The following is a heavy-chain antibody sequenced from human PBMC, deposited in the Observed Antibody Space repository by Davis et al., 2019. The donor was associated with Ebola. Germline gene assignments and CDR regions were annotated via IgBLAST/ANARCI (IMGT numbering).Heavy chain of an antibody. J-gene: IGHJ3*02. CDR1: GFTFSSYS. Sequence: GESLKISCAASGFTFSSYSMTWVRQAPGKGLEWVSSISSSSSFIYHAASVRGRFSISRDNAKNSLYLQMNSLRAEDTAVYYCARTDCSSADCYPFSDGFDMWGQGTMVTVSS. CDR2: ISSSSSFI. CDR3: ARTDCSSADCYPFSDGFDM. V-gene: IGHV3-21*06. D-gene: IGHD2-2*01.